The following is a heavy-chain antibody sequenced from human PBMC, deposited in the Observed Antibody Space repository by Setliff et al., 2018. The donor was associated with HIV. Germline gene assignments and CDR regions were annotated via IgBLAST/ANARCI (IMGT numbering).Heavy chain of an antibody. CDR1: GGTFSSYG. Sequence: GASVKVSCKASGGTFSSYGISWVRQAPGQGLEWMGRIIPVYGTTNYAQKFQGRVTITADKSTSTAYMELSSLRSEDTAVYYCARYGSSGHDAFDLWGQGTMVTVSS. V-gene: IGHV1-69*06. J-gene: IGHJ3*01. CDR2: IIPVYGTT. CDR3: ARYGSSGHDAFDL. D-gene: IGHD3-22*01.